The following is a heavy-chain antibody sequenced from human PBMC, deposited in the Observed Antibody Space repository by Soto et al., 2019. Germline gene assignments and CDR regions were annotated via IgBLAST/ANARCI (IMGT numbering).Heavy chain of an antibody. J-gene: IGHJ4*02. V-gene: IGHV1-3*01. CDR3: ARRGYCSGGSCSHYHFDY. Sequence: ASVKVSCKASGYTFTSYAMHWVRQAPGQRLEWMGWINAGNGNTKYSQKFQDRVTITRDTSASTAYMELSSLRSEDTAVYYCARRGYCSGGSCSHYHFDYWGQGTLVTVSS. CDR2: INAGNGNT. D-gene: IGHD2-15*01. CDR1: GYTFTSYA.